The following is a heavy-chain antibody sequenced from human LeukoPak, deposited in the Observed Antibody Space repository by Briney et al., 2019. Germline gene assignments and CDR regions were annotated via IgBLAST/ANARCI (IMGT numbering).Heavy chain of an antibody. D-gene: IGHD3-10*01. CDR3: AKVFTMVRGVIHGDY. J-gene: IGHJ4*02. Sequence: LAGGSLRPSCAASGFTFSSYGMHWVRQAPGKGLEWVAFIRYDGSNKYYADSVKGRFTISRDNSKNTLYLQMNSLRAEDTAVYYCAKVFTMVRGVIHGDYWGQGTLVTVSS. CDR2: IRYDGSNK. V-gene: IGHV3-30*02. CDR1: GFTFSSYG.